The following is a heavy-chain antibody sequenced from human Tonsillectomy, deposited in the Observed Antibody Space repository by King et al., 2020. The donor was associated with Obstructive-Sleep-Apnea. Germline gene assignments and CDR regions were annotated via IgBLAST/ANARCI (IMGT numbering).Heavy chain of an antibody. V-gene: IGHV3-38-3*01. D-gene: IGHD2-15*01. CDR1: GFTVSSNE. CDR2: ISGGST. Sequence: VQLVESRGVLVQPGGSLRLSCAASGFTVSSNEMSWVRQAPGKGLEWVSSISGGSTYYADSRKGRFTISRDHSKKTLHLQMNSLRDEDTAVYDCKKDYPGVVVVVAAPGHKFDNWGQGTLVTVSS. J-gene: IGHJ4*02. CDR3: KKDYPGVVVVVAAPGHKFDN.